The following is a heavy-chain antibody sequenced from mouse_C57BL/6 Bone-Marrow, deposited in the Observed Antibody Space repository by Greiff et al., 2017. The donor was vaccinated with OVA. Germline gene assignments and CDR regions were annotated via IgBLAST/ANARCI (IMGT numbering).Heavy chain of an antibody. CDR3: ASDARGGYYDYYAMDY. Sequence: EVQLVESGGGLVQSGRSLRLSCATSGFTFSDFYMEWVRQAPGKGLEWIAASRNKANDYTTEYSASVKGRFIVSRDTSQSILYLQMNALRAEDTAIYYCASDARGGYYDYYAMDYWGQGTSVTVSS. V-gene: IGHV7-1*01. CDR2: SRNKANDYTT. D-gene: IGHD2-3*01. CDR1: GFTFSDFY. J-gene: IGHJ4*01.